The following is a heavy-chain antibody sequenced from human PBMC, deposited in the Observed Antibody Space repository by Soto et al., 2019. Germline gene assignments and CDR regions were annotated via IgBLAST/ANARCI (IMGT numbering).Heavy chain of an antibody. Sequence: EVQLVESGGGLVQPGGSLRLSCAASGFTVSSNYMSWVRQAPGKGLEWVSVIYSDGSTYYADSVNGRFTIPRHNSKITLYLQMSSLRAEDTAVYYCAIDPYFDSSGYLASNGMDVWGQGTTVTVSS. CDR3: AIDPYFDSSGYLASNGMDV. J-gene: IGHJ6*02. CDR1: GFTVSSNY. CDR2: IYSDGST. V-gene: IGHV3-53*04. D-gene: IGHD3-22*01.